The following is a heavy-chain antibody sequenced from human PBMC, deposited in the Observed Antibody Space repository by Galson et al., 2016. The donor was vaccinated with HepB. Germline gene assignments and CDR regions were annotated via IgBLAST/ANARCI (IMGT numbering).Heavy chain of an antibody. J-gene: IGHJ5*02. D-gene: IGHD1-1*01. Sequence: PALVKPTQTLTLTCNISGFSLSTTGVSVGWIRQPPGKALEWLALIYWDDDKRYSPSLKNRLTITKDTSKNQVLLTLTNVDPVDTATNYCAHRQIRTSGTWFDPWGQGTLITVSS. CDR2: IYWDDDK. CDR3: AHRQIRTSGTWFDP. V-gene: IGHV2-5*02. CDR1: GFSLSTTGVS.